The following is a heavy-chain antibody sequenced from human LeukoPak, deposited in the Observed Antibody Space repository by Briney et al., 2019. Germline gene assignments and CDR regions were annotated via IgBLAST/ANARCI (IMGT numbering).Heavy chain of an antibody. CDR2: IWYDGSK. J-gene: IGHJ3*01. D-gene: IGHD6-6*01. V-gene: IGHV3-33*01. CDR3: ARAGYSTSSLAFDL. CDR1: GFILSSYG. Sequence: GRSLRLSCAASGFILSSYGMHWVRQAPGKGLEWVAVIWYDGSKYYVDSVKGRFTISRDNAKNTLYLQMNSLRAEDTAVYYCARAGYSTSSLAFDLWGQGTMVTVSS.